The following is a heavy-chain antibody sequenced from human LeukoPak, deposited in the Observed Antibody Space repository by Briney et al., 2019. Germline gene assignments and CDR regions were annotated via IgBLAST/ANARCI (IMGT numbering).Heavy chain of an antibody. Sequence: GGSLRLSCAASGFTFDDYAMHWVWQAPGKGLEWVSGISWNSGSIGYADSVKGRFTISRDNAKNSLYLQMNSLRAEDMALYYCAKDTLVGATTGAFDIWGQGTMVTVSS. CDR2: ISWNSGSI. D-gene: IGHD1-26*01. CDR1: GFTFDDYA. J-gene: IGHJ3*02. CDR3: AKDTLVGATTGAFDI. V-gene: IGHV3-9*03.